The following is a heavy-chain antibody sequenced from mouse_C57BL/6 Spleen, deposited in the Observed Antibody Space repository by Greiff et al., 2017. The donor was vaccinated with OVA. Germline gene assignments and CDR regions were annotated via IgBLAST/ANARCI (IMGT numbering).Heavy chain of an antibody. Sequence: VQLQQSGPELVKPGASVKISCKASGYTFTDYYMNWVKQSHGKSLEWIGDINPNNGGTSYNQKFKGKATLTVDKSSSTAYMELRSLTSEDSAVYYCARSYSNYVGYFDVWGTGTTVTVSS. D-gene: IGHD2-5*01. V-gene: IGHV1-26*01. CDR1: GYTFTDYY. J-gene: IGHJ1*03. CDR2: INPNNGGT. CDR3: ARSYSNYVGYFDV.